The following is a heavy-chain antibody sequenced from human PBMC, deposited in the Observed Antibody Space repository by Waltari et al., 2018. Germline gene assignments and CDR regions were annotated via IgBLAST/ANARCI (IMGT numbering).Heavy chain of an antibody. CDR3: ARGGRGWYDWFDP. J-gene: IGHJ5*02. CDR1: GYTFILYY. CDR2: INPTGGST. D-gene: IGHD6-19*01. V-gene: IGHV1-46*01. Sequence: QVQLVQSGSEVKKPGASVKLSCKASGYTFILYYMHWVRQAPGQGLEWMKIINPTGGSTSYAQNFQGRVTMTRDTSTSTVYMDLSSLRSDDTAVYYCARGGRGWYDWFDPWGQGTLVTVSS.